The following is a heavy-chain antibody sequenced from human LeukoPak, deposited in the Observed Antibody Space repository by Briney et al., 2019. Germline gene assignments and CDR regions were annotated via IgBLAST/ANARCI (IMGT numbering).Heavy chain of an antibody. D-gene: IGHD1-26*01. V-gene: IGHV4-34*01. CDR2: INHSGST. J-gene: IGHJ4*01. Sequence: KSSETLSLTCAVYGGSFSGYYWSWIRQPPGKGLEWIGEINHSGSTNYNPSLKSRVTISVDTSKNQFSLKLSSVTAADTAVYYCASGSYYYHYWGQGTLVTVSS. CDR1: GGSFSGYY. CDR3: ASGSYYYHY.